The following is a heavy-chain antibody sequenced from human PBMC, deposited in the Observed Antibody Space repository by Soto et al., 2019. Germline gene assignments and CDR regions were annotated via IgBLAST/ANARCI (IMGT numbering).Heavy chain of an antibody. J-gene: IGHJ5*02. V-gene: IGHV4-4*02. D-gene: IGHD3-10*01. CDR2: IYHSGST. CDR1: GGSISSSNW. CDR3: ARDRQSATMVREPPPFWLSSPMWGLAP. Sequence: SETPSLTCAISGGSISSSNWWSWVRQPPGKGLEWIGEIYHSGSTNYNPSLKSRVTISVDKSKNQFSLKLSSVTAADTAVYYCARDRQSATMVREPPPFWLSSPMWGLAPWGQGTSDIGSS.